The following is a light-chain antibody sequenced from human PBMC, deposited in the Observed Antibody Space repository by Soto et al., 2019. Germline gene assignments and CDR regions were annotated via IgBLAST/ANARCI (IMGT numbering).Light chain of an antibody. CDR2: WAS. CDR3: QQYYTHVLT. J-gene: IGKJ4*01. Sequence: SPDSLAVSLGERATMSFKTSRSIFLDATNKDYLAWYQQKTGQPPKLIMHWASIRESGVPDRFSGSGSGTDCSLTISSLQAEDVEVYYCQQYYTHVLTFGGGTKVDI. V-gene: IGKV4-1*01. CDR1: RSIFLDATNKDY.